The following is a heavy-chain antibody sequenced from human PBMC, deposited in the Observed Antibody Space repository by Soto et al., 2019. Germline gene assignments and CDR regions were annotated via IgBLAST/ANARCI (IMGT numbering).Heavy chain of an antibody. CDR3: GSDNGYNWNDAGWFDT. CDR2: MKPNSGKT. D-gene: IGHD1-20*01. CDR1: GYSFSDYD. J-gene: IGHJ5*02. Sequence: QVQLVQSGAEVKKPGASVKVSCKASGYSFSDYDINWVRQATGQGPEWMGWMKPNSGKTGYAQKFLGRGPMTTNTSLNTAYMELSSLGAEVTAGYYFGSDNGYNWNDAGWFDTWGQGTLVTVSS. V-gene: IGHV1-8*01.